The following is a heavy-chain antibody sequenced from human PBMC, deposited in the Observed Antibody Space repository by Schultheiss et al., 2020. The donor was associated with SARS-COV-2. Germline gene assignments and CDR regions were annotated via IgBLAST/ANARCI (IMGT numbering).Heavy chain of an antibody. CDR1: GDSVSSNSAA. D-gene: IGHD2-21*02. J-gene: IGHJ4*02. CDR3: ARGTFMTSNRPFDY. Sequence: SQTLSLTCAISGDSVSSNSAAWNWIRQSPSRGLEWLGRTYYRSKWYNEYAVSVKSRITINPDTSKNQFSLQLNSVTPEDTAVYYCARGTFMTSNRPFDYWGQGTLVTVSS. V-gene: IGHV6-1*01. CDR2: TYYRSKWYN.